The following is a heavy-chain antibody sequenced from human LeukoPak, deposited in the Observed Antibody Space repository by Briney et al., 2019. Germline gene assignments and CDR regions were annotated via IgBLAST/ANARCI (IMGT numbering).Heavy chain of an antibody. V-gene: IGHV3-21*01. CDR1: GFTFSSYS. J-gene: IGHJ5*02. Sequence: GGSLRLSCAASGFTFSSYSMNWVRQAPGKGLEWVSSTSSSSSYIYYADSVKGRFTISRDNAKNSLYLQMNSLRAEDTAVYYCARDHLRANTASAWGQGTLVTVSS. CDR3: ARDHLRANTASA. D-gene: IGHD5-18*01. CDR2: TSSSSSYI.